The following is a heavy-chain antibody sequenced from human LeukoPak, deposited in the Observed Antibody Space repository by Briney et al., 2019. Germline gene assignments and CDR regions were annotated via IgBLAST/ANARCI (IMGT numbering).Heavy chain of an antibody. Sequence: GGSLRLSCEASGFTFKDYYMSWVRQAPGKGLEWVSYISRGYTIHYAASVKGRFTISRDNAKNSLYLQMNSLRAEDTAVYYCATLWFGESKSDYWGQGTLVTVSS. CDR1: GFTFKDYY. CDR2: ISRGYTI. D-gene: IGHD3-10*01. J-gene: IGHJ4*02. V-gene: IGHV3-69-1*02. CDR3: ATLWFGESKSDY.